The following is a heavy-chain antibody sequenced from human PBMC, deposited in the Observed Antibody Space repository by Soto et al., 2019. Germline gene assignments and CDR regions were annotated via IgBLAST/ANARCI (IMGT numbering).Heavy chain of an antibody. CDR1: GGSFTGYY. D-gene: IGHD3-3*02. CDR2: INYRGSS. CDR3: VRGQPHRITIFEVVIRSYDYGMDV. Sequence: QVQLQQWGAGLLKPSETLSLTCAVYGGSFTGYYWTWLRQTPGKGLEWIGEINYRGSSYYNPSLESRIYTSVDTSKNQFSLKLRSVTAADTAVYFCVRGQPHRITIFEVVIRSYDYGMDVWGQGTTVTVSS. J-gene: IGHJ6*02. V-gene: IGHV4-34*01.